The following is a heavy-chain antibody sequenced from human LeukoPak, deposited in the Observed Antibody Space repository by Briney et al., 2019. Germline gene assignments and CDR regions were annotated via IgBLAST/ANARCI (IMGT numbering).Heavy chain of an antibody. J-gene: IGHJ4*02. V-gene: IGHV6-1*01. Sequence: KTSQTHSLTCAISGESVSSTGASWNWIRQSPSRGLEWLGRTYYRSKWYYEYALSVQSRIIVAPDTSKNQFSLQLNSVTPEDTAVYYCVRGNYNFDYWGQGSLVTVSS. CDR2: TYYRSKWYY. CDR1: GESVSSTGAS. D-gene: IGHD5-24*01. CDR3: VRGNYNFDY.